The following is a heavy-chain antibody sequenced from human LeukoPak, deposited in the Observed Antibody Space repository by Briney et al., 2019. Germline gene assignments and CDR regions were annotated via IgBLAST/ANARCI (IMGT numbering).Heavy chain of an antibody. V-gene: IGHV4-4*07. J-gene: IGHJ4*02. CDR1: GGSISSYY. D-gene: IGHD2-15*01. CDR2: IYTSGST. CDR3: ASYDPRGTFDY. Sequence: PSETLFLTCTVSGGSISSYYWSWIRQPAGKGLEWIGRIYTSGSTNYNPSLKSRVTMSVDTSKNQFSLKLSSVTAADTAVYYCASYDPRGTFDYWGQGTLVTVSS.